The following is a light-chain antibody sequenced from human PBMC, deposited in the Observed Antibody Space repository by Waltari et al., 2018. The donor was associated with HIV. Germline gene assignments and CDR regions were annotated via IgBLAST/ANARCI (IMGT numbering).Light chain of an antibody. J-gene: IGKJ4*01. CDR1: QGISTW. CDR3: QQYNSYPLT. Sequence: DIQMTQSPSSLSASIGDRATITCRANQGISTWLAWYQQKPGKAPQSLIYAASSLQSGVPSRFSGSGSGTHFTLTISSLQPEDFATYYCQQYNSYPLTFGGGTKVEIK. CDR2: AAS. V-gene: IGKV1D-16*01.